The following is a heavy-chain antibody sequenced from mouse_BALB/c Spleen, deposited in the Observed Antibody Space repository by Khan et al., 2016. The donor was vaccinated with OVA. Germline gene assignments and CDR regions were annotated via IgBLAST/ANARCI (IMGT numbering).Heavy chain of an antibody. CDR1: GYTFTDYA. V-gene: IGHV1S137*01. CDR3: ARGGRFAY. CDR2: ISTYYGHT. Sequence: QVQLKVSGPELVRPGVSVKISCKGSGYTFTDYAMHWVKQSHAKRLEWIGVISTYYGHTDSNQKFKGKATMTVDKSSSTAYMELARLTSEDSAIYYCARGGRFAYWGQGTLVTVSA. D-gene: IGHD3-3*01. J-gene: IGHJ3*01.